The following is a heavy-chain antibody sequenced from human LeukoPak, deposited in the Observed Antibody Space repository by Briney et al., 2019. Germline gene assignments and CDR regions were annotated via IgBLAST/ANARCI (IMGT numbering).Heavy chain of an antibody. J-gene: IGHJ4*02. CDR2: ISGSGGST. V-gene: IGHV3-23*01. CDR1: GFTFSSYG. CDR3: AKGLERESRLDS. D-gene: IGHD1-1*01. Sequence: GGSLRLSCAASGFTFSSYGMSWVRQALGKGLEWVSAISGSGGSTYYADSVKGRFTISSDRFNNILYLQMDSLRAEDTALYYCAKGLERESRLDSWGQGTLVTVSS.